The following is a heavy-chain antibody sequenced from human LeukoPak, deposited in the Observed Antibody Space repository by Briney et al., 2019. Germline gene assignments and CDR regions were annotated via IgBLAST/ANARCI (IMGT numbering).Heavy chain of an antibody. D-gene: IGHD3-10*01. V-gene: IGHV3-48*03. J-gene: IGHJ6*03. CDR3: ARVGVTMVRGVVYYYYMDV. CDR2: ISSSGSTI. CDR1: GFTFSRYE. Sequence: GGSLRLSCAASGFTFSRYEMNWVRQAPGKGLEWVSYISSSGSTIYYADSVKGRFTISRDNAKNSLYLQMNSLRAEDTAVYYCARVGVTMVRGVVYYYYMDVWGKGTTVTVSS.